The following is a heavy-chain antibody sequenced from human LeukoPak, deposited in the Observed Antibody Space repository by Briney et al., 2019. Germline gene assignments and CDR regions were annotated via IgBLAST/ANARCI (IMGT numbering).Heavy chain of an antibody. J-gene: IGHJ4*02. Sequence: GGSLRLSCAASGFTFDDYGMSWVRQAPGKGLEWVSGINWNGGSTGHADSVKGRFTISRDNAKNSLYLQMNSLRAEDTALYYSARGSSGSYYENDYWDQGTLSPSPQ. CDR1: GFTFDDYG. CDR2: INWNGGST. D-gene: IGHD1-26*01. V-gene: IGHV3-20*04. CDR3: ARGSSGSYYENDY.